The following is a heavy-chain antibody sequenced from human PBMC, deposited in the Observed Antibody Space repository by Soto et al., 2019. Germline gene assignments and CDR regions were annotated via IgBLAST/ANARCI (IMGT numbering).Heavy chain of an antibody. CDR1: GYSLTSYC. D-gene: IGHD6-13*01. Sequence: GESLKISCKGSGYSLTSYCIGWVRQMPGKGLEWMGIIYPGDSDTRYSPSFQGQVTISADKSISTAHLQWSSLKASDTAMYYCARQARYSSSWPDWGQGTLVTVSS. CDR2: IYPGDSDT. V-gene: IGHV5-51*01. J-gene: IGHJ4*02. CDR3: ARQARYSSSWPD.